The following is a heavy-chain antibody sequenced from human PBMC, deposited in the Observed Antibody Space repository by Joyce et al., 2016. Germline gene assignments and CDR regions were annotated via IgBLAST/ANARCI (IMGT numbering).Heavy chain of an antibody. CDR1: GFTFSSYS. V-gene: IGHV3-21*01. Sequence: EVQLVESGGGLVKPGGSLRLSCAASGFTFSSYSMGWVRQAPGKGVEGVSSLSSSSSYIKYTDSVKGRFTISRDNAKNSRYLQMNSLRVEDTAVYYCARSSYTNGIFDYWGQGTLVTVSS. CDR3: ARSSYTNGIFDY. D-gene: IGHD2-8*01. CDR2: LSSSSSYI. J-gene: IGHJ4*02.